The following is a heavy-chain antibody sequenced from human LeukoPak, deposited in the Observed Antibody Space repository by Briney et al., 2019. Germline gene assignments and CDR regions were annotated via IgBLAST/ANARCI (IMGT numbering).Heavy chain of an antibody. J-gene: IGHJ4*02. CDR2: IWYDGSNK. V-gene: IGHV3-33*06. Sequence: PGRSLRLSCAASGFTFSSYGMHWVRQAPGKGLEWVAVIWYDGSNKYYADSVKGRFTISRDNSGNTLFLQMNSLRAEDTATYYCAKEMGFVRPFDYWGQGTLVTVSS. D-gene: IGHD3-10*02. CDR1: GFTFSSYG. CDR3: AKEMGFVRPFDY.